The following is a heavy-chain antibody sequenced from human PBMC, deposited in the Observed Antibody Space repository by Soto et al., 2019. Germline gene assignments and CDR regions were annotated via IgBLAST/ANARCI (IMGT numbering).Heavy chain of an antibody. Sequence: SETLSLTCTVSGGSISSYYWSWIRQPPGKGLEWIGYIYYSGSTNYNPSLKSRVTISVDTSKNQFSLMLSSVTDADTAVYYCARQPEVYDYIWGSYRYTDWYFDLWGRGTLVTVSS. J-gene: IGHJ2*01. CDR1: GGSISSYY. V-gene: IGHV4-59*01. D-gene: IGHD3-16*02. CDR2: IYYSGST. CDR3: ARQPEVYDYIWGSYRYTDWYFDL.